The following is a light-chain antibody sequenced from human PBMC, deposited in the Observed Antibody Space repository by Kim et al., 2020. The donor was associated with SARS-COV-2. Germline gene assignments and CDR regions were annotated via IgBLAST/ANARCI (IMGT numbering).Light chain of an antibody. J-gene: IGKJ5*01. Sequence: AAVGDRVTITCRASQYVGNYLAWFQQKPGKAPKSLIYGASILQSGLPSRFSGSGSGTIFTLTISTLQPEDFATYYCQQYSRFPITFGQGTRLEIK. CDR1: QYVGNY. V-gene: IGKV1-16*01. CDR3: QQYSRFPIT. CDR2: GAS.